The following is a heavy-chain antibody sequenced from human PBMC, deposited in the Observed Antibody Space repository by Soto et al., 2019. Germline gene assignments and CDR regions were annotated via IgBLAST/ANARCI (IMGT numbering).Heavy chain of an antibody. CDR1: GFTFSSYW. Sequence: EVQLVESGGGLVQPGGSLRLSCAASGFTFSSYWMSWVRQAPGKGLEWVANIKQDGSEKYYVDSVKGRFTISRDNAKNSLYLQMNSLRAXXTXVYYCASQGDFWSGPLWGQGTLVTVXS. CDR3: ASQGDFWSGPL. J-gene: IGHJ4*02. D-gene: IGHD3-3*01. CDR2: IKQDGSEK. V-gene: IGHV3-7*01.